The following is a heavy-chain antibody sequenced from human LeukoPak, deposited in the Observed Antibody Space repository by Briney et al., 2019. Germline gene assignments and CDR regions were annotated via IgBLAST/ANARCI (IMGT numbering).Heavy chain of an antibody. CDR1: GFTFSDYW. Sequence: SGGSLRLFCAASGFTFSDYWMSWVRQAPGKGLEWVAHIKQDGSEKYYVDSVKGRFTISRDNAKNSLYLQMNSLRAEDTAVYYCARGRVVIGLWGQGTLVTVSS. CDR2: IKQDGSEK. D-gene: IGHD3-3*01. V-gene: IGHV3-7*01. CDR3: ARGRVVIGL. J-gene: IGHJ4*02.